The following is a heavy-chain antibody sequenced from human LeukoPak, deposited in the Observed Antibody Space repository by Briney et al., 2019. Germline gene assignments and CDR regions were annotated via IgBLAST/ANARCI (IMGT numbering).Heavy chain of an antibody. V-gene: IGHV4-38-2*02. CDR1: GYSISSGYY. D-gene: IGHD3-16*02. Sequence: SETLSLTCTVSGYSISSGYYWGWIRQPPGKGLEWIGSIYHSGSTYYNPSLKSRVTISVDTSKNQFSLKLSSVTAADTAVYYCARAEGYYDYVWGSYRNDAFDIWGQGTMVTVSS. CDR3: ARAEGYYDYVWGSYRNDAFDI. CDR2: IYHSGST. J-gene: IGHJ3*02.